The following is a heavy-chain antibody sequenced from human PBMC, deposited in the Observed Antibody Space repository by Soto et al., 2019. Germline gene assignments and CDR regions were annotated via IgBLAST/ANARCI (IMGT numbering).Heavy chain of an antibody. CDR2: IIPILGIA. V-gene: IGHV1-69*02. CDR1: GGTFTNYT. D-gene: IGHD3-10*01. Sequence: QVQLVQSGAEVKKPGSSVKVSCKASGGTFTNYTISWVRQAPGQGLEWMGRIIPILGIANYAQKFQGRVTITADKSTSPAVLHLTSPRSNDTGGYYSATGMVLQWFPAFEIWGQGTRVAVSS. CDR3: ATGMVLQWFPAFEI. J-gene: IGHJ3*02.